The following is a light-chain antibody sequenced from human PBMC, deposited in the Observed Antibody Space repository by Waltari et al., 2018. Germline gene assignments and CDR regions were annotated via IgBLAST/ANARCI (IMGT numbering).Light chain of an antibody. Sequence: QSVLTQQPSVSATPGQRVTISCPGSNSNIGINDISWYHQLPRTAPKLLIYENKKRPSGIPDRFSGSKSGTSATLGITGLQTEDEADYYCGTWDNSLSAWVFGGGTKLTVL. V-gene: IGLV1-51*02. CDR1: NSNIGIND. CDR2: ENK. CDR3: GTWDNSLSAWV. J-gene: IGLJ3*02.